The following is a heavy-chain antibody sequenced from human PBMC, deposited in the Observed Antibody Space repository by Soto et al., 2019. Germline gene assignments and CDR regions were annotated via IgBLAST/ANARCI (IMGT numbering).Heavy chain of an antibody. Sequence: QVQLVQSGTEVKKPGSSVTVSCKASGGPYSKYGISWVRQAPGQGLEWVGRIIPIFDTTNYAQKFQGRATITADKSTSTVYMDLSSLTCAATAVYYCARSLRGNDYDSDGVDNWGQGTLGSVSS. CDR1: GGPYSKYG. D-gene: IGHD3-22*01. CDR2: IIPIFDTT. V-gene: IGHV1-69*08. J-gene: IGHJ4*01. CDR3: ARSLRGNDYDSDGVDN.